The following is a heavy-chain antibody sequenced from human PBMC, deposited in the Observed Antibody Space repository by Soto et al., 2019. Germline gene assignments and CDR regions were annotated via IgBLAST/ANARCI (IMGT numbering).Heavy chain of an antibody. CDR2: IYHAGSV. J-gene: IGHJ6*02. CDR1: GYSIASAYY. CDR3: ARTFDYYGMDV. V-gene: IGHV4-38-2*01. Sequence: SETLSLTCAVSGYSIASAYYWACIRQSPGKGLEWIGSIYHAGSVYYNPSLNSRVAVSLDTSKNHFSLKLTSVTAADTAVYYCARTFDYYGMDVWGQGTTVTVSS.